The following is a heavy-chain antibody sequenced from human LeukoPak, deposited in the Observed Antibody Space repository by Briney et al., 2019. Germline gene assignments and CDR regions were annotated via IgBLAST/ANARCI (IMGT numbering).Heavy chain of an antibody. CDR1: GFTVSRYA. V-gene: IGHV3-23*01. CDR2: ISGSGDTT. D-gene: IGHD6-13*01. CDR3: AKDRVVATGIGEFDY. Sequence: PGGSLRLSCAGSGFTVSRYAMSWVRQAPGKGLEWVSAISGSGDTTYYADSAKGRFTISRDSSRNTLYLHMNSLRAEDTAVYYCAKDRVVATGIGEFDYWGQGTLVTVSS. J-gene: IGHJ4*02.